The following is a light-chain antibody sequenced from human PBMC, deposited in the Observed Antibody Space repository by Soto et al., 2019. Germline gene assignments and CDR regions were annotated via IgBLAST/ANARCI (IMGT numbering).Light chain of an antibody. J-gene: IGKJ4*01. CDR3: QQRSNWPLT. Sequence: EIVMTQSPATLSVPPGERATLSCRASQSISSNLAWYQQKRGQAPRLLIFGASTRATGIPARFSGSGSGTDFTLTISSLEPEDFAVYYCQQRSNWPLTFGGGTKVDI. V-gene: IGKV3-11*01. CDR1: QSISSN. CDR2: GAS.